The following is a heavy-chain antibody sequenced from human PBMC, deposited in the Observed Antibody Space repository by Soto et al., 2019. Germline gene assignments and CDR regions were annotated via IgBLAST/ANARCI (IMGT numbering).Heavy chain of an antibody. V-gene: IGHV1-2*04. D-gene: IGHD6-13*01. CDR1: GYTFTGYY. J-gene: IGHJ6*02. Sequence: ASVKVSCKASGYTFTGYYMHWVRQAPGQGLEWMGWINPNSGGTNYAQKFQGWVTMTRDTSISTAYMELSRLRSDDTAVYYCARVLGAAAGTGYGMDVWGQGTTVTVSS. CDR3: ARVLGAAAGTGYGMDV. CDR2: INPNSGGT.